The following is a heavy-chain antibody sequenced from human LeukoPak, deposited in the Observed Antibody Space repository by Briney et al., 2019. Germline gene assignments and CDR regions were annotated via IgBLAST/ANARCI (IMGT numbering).Heavy chain of an antibody. CDR1: GFTFSGYG. J-gene: IGHJ4*02. D-gene: IGHD1-26*01. CDR2: ISYDGSNK. CDR3: AKDVFVGVGATTGFDY. Sequence: PGGSLRLSCAASGFTFSGYGMHWVRQAPGKGLEWVAVISYDGSNKYYADSVKGRFTISRDNSKNTLYLQMNSLRAEDTAVYYCAKDVFVGVGATTGFDYWGQGTLVTVSS. V-gene: IGHV3-30*18.